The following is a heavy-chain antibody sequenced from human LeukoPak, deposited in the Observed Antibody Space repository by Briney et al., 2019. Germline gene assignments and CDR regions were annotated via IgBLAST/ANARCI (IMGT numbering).Heavy chain of an antibody. V-gene: IGHV3-21*01. CDR1: GFTFSSYS. CDR2: ISSSSSYI. CDR3: ARDRGHYYGSGSYLPLDY. J-gene: IGHJ4*02. D-gene: IGHD3-10*01. Sequence: GGSLRLSCAASGFTFSSYSMNWVRQAPGKGLEWVSSISSSSSYIYYADSVKGRFTISRDNAKNSLYLQMNSLRAEDTAVYYCARDRGHYYGSGSYLPLDYWGQGTLVTVSS.